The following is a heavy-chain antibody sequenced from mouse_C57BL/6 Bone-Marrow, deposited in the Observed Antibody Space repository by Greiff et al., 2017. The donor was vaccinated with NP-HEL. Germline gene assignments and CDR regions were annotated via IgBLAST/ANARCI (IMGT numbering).Heavy chain of an antibody. V-gene: IGHV5-6*01. CDR3: ARLGGNYPYFDY. Sequence: EVKLQESGGDLVKPGGSLKLSCAASGFTFSSYGMSWVRQTPDKRLEWVATISSGGSYTYYPDSVKGRFTISRDNAKNTLYLQMSSLKSEDTAMYYCARLGGNYPYFDYWGQGTTLTVSS. D-gene: IGHD2-1*01. J-gene: IGHJ2*01. CDR1: GFTFSSYG. CDR2: ISSGGSYT.